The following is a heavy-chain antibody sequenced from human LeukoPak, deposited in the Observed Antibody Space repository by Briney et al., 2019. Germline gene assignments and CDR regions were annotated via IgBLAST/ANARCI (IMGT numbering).Heavy chain of an antibody. CDR2: IGPDGSEK. Sequence: GGSLRLSCAASGFTFGYYWMSWVRQAPGTGLEWVADIGPDGSEKYYVDSVKGRFTISRDNAKSSLFLQMNSLRDEDTAVYYCASGLRGTYWGQGTLVTVSS. D-gene: IGHD1-1*01. CDR1: GFTFGYYW. V-gene: IGHV3-7*01. J-gene: IGHJ4*02. CDR3: ASGLRGTY.